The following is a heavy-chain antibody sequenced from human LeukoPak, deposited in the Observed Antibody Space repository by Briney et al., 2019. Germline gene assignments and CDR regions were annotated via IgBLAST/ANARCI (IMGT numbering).Heavy chain of an antibody. CDR2: ISYDGSNK. J-gene: IGHJ4*02. CDR1: GFTFSSYG. Sequence: GGSLRLSCAASGFTFSSYGMHWVRQAPGKGLEWVAVISYDGSNKYYANSVKGRFTISRDNSKNTLYLQMNSLRAEATVVYYCAKNSWRTAAAAYFDYWGQGTLVTVSS. V-gene: IGHV3-30*18. CDR3: AKNSWRTAAAAYFDY. D-gene: IGHD6-13*01.